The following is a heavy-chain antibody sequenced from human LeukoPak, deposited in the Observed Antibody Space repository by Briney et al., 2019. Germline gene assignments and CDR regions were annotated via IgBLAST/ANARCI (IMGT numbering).Heavy chain of an antibody. J-gene: IGHJ4*02. CDR3: ARKPTELWFGELASTYYFHY. Sequence: SGTLSLTCAVSGGSISSSNWWSWVRQPPGKGLEWIGEIYHSGSTNYNPSLKSRVTISVDKSKNQFSLKLSSVTAADTAVYYCARKPTELWFGELASTYYFHYWGQGTLVTVSS. CDR2: IYHSGST. CDR1: GGSISSSNW. V-gene: IGHV4-4*02. D-gene: IGHD3-10*01.